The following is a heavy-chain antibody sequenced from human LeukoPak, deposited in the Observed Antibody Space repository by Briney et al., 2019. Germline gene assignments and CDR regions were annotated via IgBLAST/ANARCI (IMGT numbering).Heavy chain of an antibody. Sequence: GGSLRLSCAASGFTFSSYAMHWVRQAPGKGLEYVSAISSNGGSTYYANSVKGRFTISRDNSKNTLYLQMGSLRAEDMAVYYCARDYYGSGSPRSPDYWGQGTLVTVFS. CDR3: ARDYYGSGSPRSPDY. CDR2: ISSNGGST. CDR1: GFTFSSYA. D-gene: IGHD3-10*01. V-gene: IGHV3-64*01. J-gene: IGHJ4*02.